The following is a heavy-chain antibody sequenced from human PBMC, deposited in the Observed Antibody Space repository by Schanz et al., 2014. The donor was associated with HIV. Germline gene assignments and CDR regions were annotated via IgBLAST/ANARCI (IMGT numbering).Heavy chain of an antibody. CDR1: GFIFDDYA. D-gene: IGHD3-22*01. V-gene: IGHV3-9*01. Sequence: EVQLVESGGNLVQPGRSLRLSCAASGFIFDDYAMHWVRQAPGKGLEWVSGITWNSETRGYADSVKGRFTISRDNSKNTLYLQMNSLRVEDTAVYYCTGGLYYDSVPLDPWGQGTLVTVSS. J-gene: IGHJ5*02. CDR2: ITWNSETR. CDR3: TGGLYYDSVPLDP.